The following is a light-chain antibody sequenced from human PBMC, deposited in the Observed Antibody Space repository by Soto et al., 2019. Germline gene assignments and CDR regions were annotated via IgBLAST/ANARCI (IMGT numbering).Light chain of an antibody. V-gene: IGKV3-15*01. CDR1: QSVSIN. CDR3: QQYNSWPPIT. Sequence: EIVMTQSPATLSVPPGERATLSCRASQSVSINLAWYQQKPGQAPRLLIYGASTRATGIPARFSGSGSGTEFTLTISSLQSEDFAVYYCQQYNSWPPITFGGGTKVEIK. J-gene: IGKJ4*01. CDR2: GAS.